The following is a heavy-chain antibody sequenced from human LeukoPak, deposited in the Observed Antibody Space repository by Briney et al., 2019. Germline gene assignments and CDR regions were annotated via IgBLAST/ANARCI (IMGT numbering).Heavy chain of an antibody. J-gene: IGHJ5*02. CDR1: GSSISTNYW. D-gene: IGHD2-15*01. Sequence: SPSETLSLTCAVSGSSISTNYWWNWVRQAPGKGLEWIGQIHHSGSIFYDPSLKSRVTISVDKSKNQFSLNLSSVAATDTAVYYCARPLGYCSDSRCPQSWFDPWGQGTLVTVSS. CDR3: ARPLGYCSDSRCPQSWFDP. CDR2: IHHSGSI. V-gene: IGHV4-4*02.